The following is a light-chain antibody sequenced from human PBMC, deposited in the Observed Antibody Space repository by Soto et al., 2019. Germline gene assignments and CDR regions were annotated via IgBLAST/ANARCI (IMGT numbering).Light chain of an antibody. Sequence: DIHLTQSPSFLSASVGDRVTISCRASQGISSYLAWYQQKPGKAPKLLIYAASTLQSGVPSRFSGSGSGTDFTLTISSLQPGDFATYYCQQFYAYPLTFGGGTKVEIK. CDR2: AAS. CDR1: QGISSY. CDR3: QQFYAYPLT. V-gene: IGKV1-9*01. J-gene: IGKJ4*01.